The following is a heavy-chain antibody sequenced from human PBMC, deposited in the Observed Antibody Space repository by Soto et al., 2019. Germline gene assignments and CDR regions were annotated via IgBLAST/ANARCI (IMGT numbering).Heavy chain of an antibody. V-gene: IGHV3-23*01. CDR3: AKDLGFRTVDTARVD. CDR2: ISGSGGST. Sequence: EVQLLESGGGLVQPGGSLRLSCAASGFTFSSYAMSWVRQAPGKGLEWVSAISGSGGSTYYAASVKGRFTISRDNSKNSLYLQMNSLRAEDTAVYYCAKDLGFRTVDTARVDWGQGTLVTVSS. D-gene: IGHD5-18*01. CDR1: GFTFSSYA. J-gene: IGHJ4*02.